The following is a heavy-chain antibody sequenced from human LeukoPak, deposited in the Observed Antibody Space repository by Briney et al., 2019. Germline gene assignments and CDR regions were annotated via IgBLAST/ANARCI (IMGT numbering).Heavy chain of an antibody. CDR1: GFIFKNYA. Sequence: PGGSLRLSCAASGFIFKNYAMHWVRQAPGKGLEWVAVISYDASNKYYADSVKGRFTISRDNSKNTLFLQMNSLRAEDTAVYYCARVYSNSPEYGMDVWGQGTTVTVSS. D-gene: IGHD4-11*01. V-gene: IGHV3-30*04. CDR3: ARVYSNSPEYGMDV. J-gene: IGHJ6*02. CDR2: ISYDASNK.